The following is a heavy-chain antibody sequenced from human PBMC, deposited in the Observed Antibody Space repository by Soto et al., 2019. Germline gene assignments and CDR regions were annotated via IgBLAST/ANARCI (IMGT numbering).Heavy chain of an antibody. CDR3: ARDDVFEYSSSRSFDY. J-gene: IGHJ4*02. V-gene: IGHV1-69*12. CDR2: IIPIFGTA. CDR1: GGTFSSYA. Sequence: QVQLVQSGAEVKKPGSSVKVSCKASGGTFSSYAISWVRQAPGQGLEWMGGIIPIFGTANYAQKFQGRVTITADESTSTAYMELSSLRSEDTAVSYCARDDVFEYSSSRSFDYWGQGTLVTVSS. D-gene: IGHD6-6*01.